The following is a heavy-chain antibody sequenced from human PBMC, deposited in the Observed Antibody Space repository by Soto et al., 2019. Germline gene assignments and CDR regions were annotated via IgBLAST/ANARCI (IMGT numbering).Heavy chain of an antibody. CDR2: TYYRSKWYN. CDR3: SRGNRGAFDF. J-gene: IGHJ4*02. D-gene: IGHD3-10*01. V-gene: IGHV6-1*01. CDR1: GDSASSNSVA. Sequence: PSQTLSLTCAISGDSASSNSVAWHWIRQSPSRGLEWLGRTYYRSKWYNNYAVSVKSRITINPDTSKNQFSLQLNSVTPEDTAVYYCSRGNRGAFDFCSQGTLVTVSS.